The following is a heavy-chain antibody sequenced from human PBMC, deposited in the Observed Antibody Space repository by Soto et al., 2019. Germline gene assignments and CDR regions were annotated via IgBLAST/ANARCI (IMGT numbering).Heavy chain of an antibody. Sequence: ASVKVSCKASGYTFTSYDINWVRQATGQGLEWMGWMNPNSGNTGYAQKFQGRVTMTRNTSISTAYMELSSLRSEDTAVYYCARGRNVLRFLECLPGDLLVTDAFDIWGHGTMVTVFS. D-gene: IGHD3-3*01. J-gene: IGHJ3*02. CDR2: MNPNSGNT. V-gene: IGHV1-8*01. CDR1: GYTFTSYD. CDR3: ARGRNVLRFLECLPGDLLVTDAFDI.